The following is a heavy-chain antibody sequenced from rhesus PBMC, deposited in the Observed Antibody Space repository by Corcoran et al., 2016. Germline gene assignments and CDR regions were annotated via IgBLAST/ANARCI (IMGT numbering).Heavy chain of an antibody. Sequence: QVQLQQWGEGLVKPSETLSLSCAVYGGSVSGYWWGWIRQPPGKGLEWMGRIRRGGGTTCNPSRERRVTFSIDPSKHNFSLKLSSVTAADTAVYYCARQGIAAAGLYFDYWGQGVLVTVSS. D-gene: IGHD6-25*01. V-gene: IGHV4-160*01. CDR3: ARQGIAAAGLYFDY. CDR2: IRRGGGT. CDR1: GGSVSGYW. J-gene: IGHJ4*01.